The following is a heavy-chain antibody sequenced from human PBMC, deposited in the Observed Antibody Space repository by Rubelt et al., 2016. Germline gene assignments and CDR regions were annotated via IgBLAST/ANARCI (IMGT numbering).Heavy chain of an antibody. V-gene: IGHV1-46*01. CDR2: INPSGGSP. D-gene: IGHD1-7*01. J-gene: IGHJ4*02. CDR1: GYTFTSYY. Sequence: QVQLVQSGAEAKKPGASVKVSCKASGYTFTSYYMHWVRQAPGQGLEWMGIINPSGGSPSYAQKVQGRVTMTRDTSTSTVYMELSSLRSEDTAVYYCARDLPPFRRYNWNFPLDYWGQGTLVTVSS. CDR3: ARDLPPFRRYNWNFPLDY.